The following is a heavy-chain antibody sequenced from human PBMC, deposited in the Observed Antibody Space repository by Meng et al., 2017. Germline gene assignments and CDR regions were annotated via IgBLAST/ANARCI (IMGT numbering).Heavy chain of an antibody. CDR1: GGSISSGGYY. Sequence: SETLSLTCTVSGGSISSGGYYWSWIRQPPGKGLEWIGEINHSGSTNYNPSLKSRVTISVDTSKNQFSLKLSSVTAADTAVYYCARRGPHWLYCSGGSCYPRPFDYWGQGTLVTVSS. CDR2: INHSGST. V-gene: IGHV4-39*07. CDR3: ARRGPHWLYCSGGSCYPRPFDY. J-gene: IGHJ4*02. D-gene: IGHD2-15*01.